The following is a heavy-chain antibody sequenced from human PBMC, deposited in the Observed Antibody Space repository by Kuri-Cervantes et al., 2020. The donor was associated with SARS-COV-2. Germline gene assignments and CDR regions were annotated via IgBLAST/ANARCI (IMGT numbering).Heavy chain of an antibody. CDR2: IYSGGST. J-gene: IGHJ6*02. Sequence: GESLKISCAASGFTVSSNYMSWVRQAPGKGLEWVSVIYSGGSTYYADSVKGRFTVPRDNAKNTLYLQMNSLRAEDTAVYYCARDRGYSGSTAPYYYYYGMDVWGQGTTVTVSS. CDR3: ARDRGYSGSTAPYYYYYGMDV. CDR1: GFTVSSNY. D-gene: IGHD5-12*01. V-gene: IGHV3-53*01.